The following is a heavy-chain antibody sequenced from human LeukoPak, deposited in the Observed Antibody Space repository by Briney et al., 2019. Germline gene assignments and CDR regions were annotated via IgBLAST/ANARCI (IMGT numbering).Heavy chain of an antibody. Sequence: GGSLRLSCAASGFTFSSYGMHWVRQAPGKGLEWVAVISYDGSNKYYADSVKGRFTISRDNSKNTLYQQMNSLRAEDTAVYYCARDRLYCSSTSCYGVYYFDYWGQGTLVTVSS. D-gene: IGHD2-2*01. CDR3: ARDRLYCSSTSCYGVYYFDY. J-gene: IGHJ4*02. CDR2: ISYDGSNK. CDR1: GFTFSSYG. V-gene: IGHV3-30*03.